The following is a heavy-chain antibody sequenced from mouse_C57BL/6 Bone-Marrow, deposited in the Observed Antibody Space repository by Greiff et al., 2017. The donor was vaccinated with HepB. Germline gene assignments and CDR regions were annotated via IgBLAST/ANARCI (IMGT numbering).Heavy chain of an antibody. V-gene: IGHV1-9*01. CDR3: ARCFYYYGSSYRYFDV. J-gene: IGHJ1*03. Sequence: QVQLQQSGAELMKPGASVKLSCKATGYTFTGYWIEWVKQRPGHGLEWIGEILPGSGSTNYNEKFKGKATFTADKSANTAYMQLSSLTTEDSAIYYCARCFYYYGSSYRYFDVWGTGTTVTVSS. CDR1: GYTFTGYW. CDR2: ILPGSGST. D-gene: IGHD1-1*01.